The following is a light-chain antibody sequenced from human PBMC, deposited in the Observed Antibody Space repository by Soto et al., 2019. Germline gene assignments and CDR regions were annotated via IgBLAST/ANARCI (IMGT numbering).Light chain of an antibody. Sequence: DIQMTQSPSSLSASVGDRVTITCQASQDISNYLNWYQQKPGKAPKLLIYDASNLETGVPSRFSGSGSGTDFTFTISSLQPEDIATYYCQQYDNLPVTFGGGTTGDIK. CDR3: QQYDNLPVT. CDR2: DAS. J-gene: IGKJ4*01. V-gene: IGKV1-33*01. CDR1: QDISNY.